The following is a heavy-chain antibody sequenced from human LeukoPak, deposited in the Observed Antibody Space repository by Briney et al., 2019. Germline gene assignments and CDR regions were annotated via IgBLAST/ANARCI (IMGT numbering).Heavy chain of an antibody. V-gene: IGHV2-5*02. CDR1: GFSLSTNGVG. CDR3: AHKSGGAGPNDY. D-gene: IGHD6-19*01. J-gene: IGHJ4*02. CDR2: IYWDDDK. Sequence: SGPTLVKTTQTLTGTCSFTGFSLSTNGVGVAWIRQPPGKALEWLALIYWDDDKRYSSSLKSRLTITKDTSKNQVVLTMTNMDPVDTATYYCAHKSGGAGPNDYSGQGTLVTVSS.